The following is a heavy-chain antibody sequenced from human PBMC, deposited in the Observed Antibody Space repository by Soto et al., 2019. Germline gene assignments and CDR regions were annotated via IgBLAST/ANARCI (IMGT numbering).Heavy chain of an antibody. CDR3: AKNQGVELVPLATVDWFDP. Sequence: GVSLRLSCVASGFTFSSFGMSWVRQAPGKGLEWISSISGSGFKKYYADSVKGRFTISRDNSKSTVYLELNNLSAEDTAVYHCAKNQGVELVPLATVDWFDPWGQGSVVTVSS. V-gene: IGHV3-23*01. D-gene: IGHD1-26*01. J-gene: IGHJ5*02. CDR1: GFTFSSFG. CDR2: ISGSGFKK.